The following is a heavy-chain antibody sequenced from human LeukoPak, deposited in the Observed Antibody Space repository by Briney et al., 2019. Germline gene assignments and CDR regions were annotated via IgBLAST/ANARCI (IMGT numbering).Heavy chain of an antibody. Sequence: GESLKISCKASGYSFTTYWIGWVRQMPGIGLEWMGMFYPGDSDTRKSPSFQGQVTLSADKSITTAYLQWNSLKASDTAMYYCARGPRGGNWNEALDYWGQGTLVTVSS. CDR3: ARGPRGGNWNEALDY. V-gene: IGHV5-51*01. CDR2: FYPGDSDT. J-gene: IGHJ4*02. D-gene: IGHD1-1*01. CDR1: GYSFTTYW.